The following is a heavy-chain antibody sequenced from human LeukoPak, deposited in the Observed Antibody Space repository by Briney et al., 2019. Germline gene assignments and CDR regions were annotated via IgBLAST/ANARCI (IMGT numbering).Heavy chain of an antibody. CDR1: GYTFTRYG. D-gene: IGHD2-15*01. J-gene: IGHJ4*02. V-gene: IGHV1-18*01. Sequence: ASVKVSCKASGYTFTRYGISWVRQAPGQGLELMGWISANNGDTNSAQKFQGRVTMTTDTSTSTAYMELRSLRSDDTAVYYCARDFFHGHCAGLSCFLLDYWGQGSLVTVSS. CDR2: ISANNGDT. CDR3: ARDFFHGHCAGLSCFLLDY.